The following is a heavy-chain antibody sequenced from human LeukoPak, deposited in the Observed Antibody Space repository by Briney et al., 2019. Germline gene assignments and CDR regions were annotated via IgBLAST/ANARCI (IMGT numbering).Heavy chain of an antibody. CDR3: ARVPNPRNTYGYNDK. V-gene: IGHV1-18*04. CDR2: ISGYNGHT. CDR1: GYAFSDHG. J-gene: IGHJ4*02. Sequence: ASVRVSCTASGYAFSDHGVNWVRQAPGQGLEWMGWISGYNGHTSYAQKFQGRVMVTTDRSTNTAYLELRSLRSHDTAVYYCARVPNPRNTYGYNDKWGQGTLVTVSS. D-gene: IGHD5-18*01.